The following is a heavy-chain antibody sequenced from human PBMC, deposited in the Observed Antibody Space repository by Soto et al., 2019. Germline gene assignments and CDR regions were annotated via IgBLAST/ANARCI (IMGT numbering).Heavy chain of an antibody. J-gene: IGHJ4*02. D-gene: IGHD5-18*01. V-gene: IGHV4-34*01. CDR2: INHLTTP. Sequence: LSLTCAVYGGSFSSYHWSWIRQTPGKGLEWIGEINHLTTPNYNPSLKSRVIISLDTPKNQFSLKLSSVTAADTAVYYCARGYDTALGPIFWGQGILFTISS. CDR1: GGSFSSYH. CDR3: ARGYDTALGPIF.